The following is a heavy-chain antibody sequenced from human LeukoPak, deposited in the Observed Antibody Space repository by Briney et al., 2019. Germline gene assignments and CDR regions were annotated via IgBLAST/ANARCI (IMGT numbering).Heavy chain of an antibody. CDR1: GGSFSGYY. D-gene: IGHD3-9*01. CDR3: ARPNYDILTGPEY. J-gene: IGHJ4*02. Sequence: PSETLSLTCAVYGGSFSGYYWSWIRQPPGKGLEWIGEINHSGSTNYNPSLKSRVTISVDTSKNQFSLKLSSVTAADTAVYYCARPNYDILTGPEYWGQGTLVTVSS. CDR2: INHSGST. V-gene: IGHV4-34*01.